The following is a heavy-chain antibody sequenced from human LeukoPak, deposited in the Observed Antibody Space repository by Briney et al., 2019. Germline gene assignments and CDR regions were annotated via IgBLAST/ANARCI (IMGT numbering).Heavy chain of an antibody. Sequence: PSETLSLTCAVYGGSFSGYYWSWIRQPPGKGLEWIGEINHSGSTNYNPSLKRRVTISVDTSKNQFSLKLSSVTAADTAVYYCARRFVSASYYYMDVWGKGTTVTVSS. V-gene: IGHV4-34*01. D-gene: IGHD2-15*01. CDR2: INHSGST. CDR3: ARRFVSASYYYMDV. CDR1: GGSFSGYY. J-gene: IGHJ6*03.